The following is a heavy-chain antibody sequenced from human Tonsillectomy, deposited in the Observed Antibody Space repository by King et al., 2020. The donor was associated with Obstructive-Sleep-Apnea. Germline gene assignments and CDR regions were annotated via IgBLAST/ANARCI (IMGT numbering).Heavy chain of an antibody. D-gene: IGHD6-13*01. V-gene: IGHV4-59*01. J-gene: IGHJ4*02. CDR3: ARVRDPYSCSWFGHFDY. Sequence: VQLQESGPGLVKPSETLSLTCTVSGDSISSYYWSWIRQPPGKGLEWIGYIYSSGSTNYNPSLKSRVTISVDTSENQFSLKLSSVTAADTAVYFCARVRDPYSCSWFGHFDYWGQGTLVTVSS. CDR2: IYSSGST. CDR1: GDSISSYY.